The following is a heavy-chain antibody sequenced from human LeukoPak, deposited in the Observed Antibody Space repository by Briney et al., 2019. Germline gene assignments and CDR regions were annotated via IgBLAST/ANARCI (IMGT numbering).Heavy chain of an antibody. CDR1: GYTLTELS. CDR3: AATPPYGSGSCYLAY. V-gene: IGHV1-24*01. J-gene: IGHJ4*02. Sequence: ASVKVSCKVSGYTLTELSMHWVRQAPGKELEWMGGFDPEDGETIYAQKFQGRVTMTEDTSTDTAYMELSSLRSEDTAVYYCAATPPYGSGSCYLAYWGQGTLVTVSS. D-gene: IGHD3-10*01. CDR2: FDPEDGET.